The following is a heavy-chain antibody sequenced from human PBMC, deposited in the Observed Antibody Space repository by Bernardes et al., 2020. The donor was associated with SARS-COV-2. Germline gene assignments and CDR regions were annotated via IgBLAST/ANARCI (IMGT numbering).Heavy chain of an antibody. Sequence: SETLTLTCTVSGGSIRSSTVYWGWVRQPPGKGLEWIGSSYYRGHTYYSASLKSRVTISIDTSKNQFSLKLSSVTAADTAVYYCVRVAAGYYYQYGMDVWGQGTTVTVS. J-gene: IGHJ6*02. CDR1: GGSIRSSTVY. CDR3: VRVAAGYYYQYGMDV. V-gene: IGHV4-39*01. D-gene: IGHD6-19*01. CDR2: SYYRGHT.